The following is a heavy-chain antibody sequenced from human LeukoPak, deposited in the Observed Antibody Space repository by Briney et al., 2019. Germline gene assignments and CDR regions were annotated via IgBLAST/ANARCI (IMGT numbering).Heavy chain of an antibody. CDR2: IWYDGNTK. CDR3: ARDLTYNSWYFFDY. J-gene: IGHJ4*02. Sequence: PGGSLRLSCEASGFTFSSYGMHWVRQAPGKGLEWVAVIWYDGNTKHYADSVEGRFTISRDNSKNTLYLEMNSLRAEDTAVYYCARDLTYNSWYFFDYWGQGALVTVSS. D-gene: IGHD6-13*01. V-gene: IGHV3-33*01. CDR1: GFTFSSYG.